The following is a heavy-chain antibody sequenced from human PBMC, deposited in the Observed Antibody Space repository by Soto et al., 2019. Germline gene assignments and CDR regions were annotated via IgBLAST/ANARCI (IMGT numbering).Heavy chain of an antibody. CDR2: ISGSGGII. J-gene: IGHJ3*02. V-gene: IGHV3-23*01. CDR1: GFTFSSYA. CDR3: AKGRASAARVHAFDI. D-gene: IGHD6-6*01. Sequence: EVQLLESGGGLVQPGGSLRLSCAASGFTFSSYAMSWVRQAPGKGLEWVSAISGSGGIIYYADSVKGRFTISRNNSKNTLYLQITSLRAEDTAVYYCAKGRASAARVHAFDIWGQGTMVTVSS.